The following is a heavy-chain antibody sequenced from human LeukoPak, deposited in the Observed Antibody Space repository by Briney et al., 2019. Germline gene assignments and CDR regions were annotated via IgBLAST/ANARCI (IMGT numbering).Heavy chain of an antibody. V-gene: IGHV4-31*03. CDR3: ARDGVGYDSSGYPDY. D-gene: IGHD3-22*01. CDR1: GGSISSGGYY. Sequence: SETLSLTCTVSGGSISSGGYYWSWIRQHPGKGLEWIGYIYYSGSTCYNPSLKSRVTISVDTSKNQFSLKLSSVTAADTAVYYCARDGVGYDSSGYPDYWGQGTLVTVSS. J-gene: IGHJ4*02. CDR2: IYYSGST.